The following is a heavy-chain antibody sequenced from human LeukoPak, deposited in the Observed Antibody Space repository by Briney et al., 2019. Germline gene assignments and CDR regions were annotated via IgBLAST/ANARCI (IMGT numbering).Heavy chain of an antibody. J-gene: IGHJ3*02. CDR3: AREDSSGYYGDAFDI. CDR2: INSDGSST. Sequence: GGSLRLSCAASGFTFSSYWMHWVRQAPGKGLVWVSRINSDGSSTSYADSVKGRFTISRDNAKNSLYLQMNSLRAEDTAVYYCAREDSSGYYGDAFDIWGQGTMVTVSS. D-gene: IGHD3-22*01. V-gene: IGHV3-74*01. CDR1: GFTFSSYW.